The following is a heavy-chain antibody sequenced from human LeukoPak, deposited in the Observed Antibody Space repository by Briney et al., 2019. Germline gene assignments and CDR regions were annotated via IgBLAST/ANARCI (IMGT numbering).Heavy chain of an antibody. J-gene: IGHJ6*02. CDR3: ARHYTSGSNYYGMDV. CDR1: GYTFTSYY. D-gene: IGHD6-19*01. CDR2: INPSGGST. Sequence: GASVKVSCKASGYTFTSYYMHWVRQAPGQGLEWMGIINPSGGSTTYAQKLQGRVTMTRDTSTSTVYMELSSLRSEDTAVYYCARHYTSGSNYYGMDVWGQGTTVTVFS. V-gene: IGHV1-46*01.